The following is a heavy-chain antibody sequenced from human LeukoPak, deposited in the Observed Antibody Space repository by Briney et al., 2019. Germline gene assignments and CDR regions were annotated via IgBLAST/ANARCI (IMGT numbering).Heavy chain of an antibody. Sequence: ASVKVSCKASGYTFTSYDINWVRQATGQGLEWMGWMNPNSGNTGYAQKFQGRVTMTRNTSISTAYMELSSLRAEDTALYYCAKAYTSGWYYGRVDYWGQGTLVTVSS. CDR2: MNPNSGNT. J-gene: IGHJ4*02. V-gene: IGHV1-8*01. CDR3: AKAYTSGWYYGRVDY. D-gene: IGHD6-19*01. CDR1: GYTFTSYD.